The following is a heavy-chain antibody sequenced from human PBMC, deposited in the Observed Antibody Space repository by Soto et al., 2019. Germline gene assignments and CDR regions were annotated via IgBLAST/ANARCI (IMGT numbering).Heavy chain of an antibody. CDR3: ARDRGGEAYCSGGSCYSYFDY. CDR2: INAGNGNT. D-gene: IGHD2-15*01. V-gene: IGHV1-3*01. Sequence: GASVKVSCKASGYTFTSYAMHWVRQAPGQRLEWMGWINAGNGNTKYSQKFQGRVTITRDTSASTAYMELSSLRSEDTAVYYCARDRGGEAYCSGGSCYSYFDYWGQGTLVTVSS. J-gene: IGHJ4*02. CDR1: GYTFTSYA.